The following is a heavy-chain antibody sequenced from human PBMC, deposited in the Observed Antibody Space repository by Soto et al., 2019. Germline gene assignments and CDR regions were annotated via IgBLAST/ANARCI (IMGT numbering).Heavy chain of an antibody. J-gene: IGHJ3*02. D-gene: IGHD3-16*01. CDR1: GVSLITSTIR. Sequence: SGPTLFNPTGTLTLTFTVSGVSLITSTIRLILIRHPPGKALECLARIDWDDHKFYSTSLKTRLTISKDSSKNQVVLTMTNMDPLDKETYYCSRTIMITFGATDDFDIWGQGKLVNVSS. V-gene: IGHV2-70*04. CDR3: SRTIMITFGATDDFDI. CDR2: IDWDDHK.